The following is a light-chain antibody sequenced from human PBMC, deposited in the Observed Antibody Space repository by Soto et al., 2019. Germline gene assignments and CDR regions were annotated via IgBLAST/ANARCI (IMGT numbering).Light chain of an antibody. CDR2: GAS. Sequence: MPQSPASLSVPPGARATLPWRASQGLSRNLAWYQQKPGQAPRLLIYGASTRATGIPARFSGSGSGTEFILTISSLQSEDFAVYYCHQYNNWPRTFGQGTKVDIK. V-gene: IGKV3-15*01. CDR1: QGLSRN. CDR3: HQYNNWPRT. J-gene: IGKJ1*01.